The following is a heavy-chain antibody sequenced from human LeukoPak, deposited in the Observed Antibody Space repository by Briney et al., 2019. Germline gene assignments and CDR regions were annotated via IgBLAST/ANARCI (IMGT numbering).Heavy chain of an antibody. CDR2: ISSSSSYI. D-gene: IGHD3-9*01. CDR1: GFTFSSYS. V-gene: IGHV3-21*01. J-gene: IGHJ4*02. CDR3: ARDLNWDILTGFVDHDY. Sequence: PGGSLRLSCAASGFTFSSYSMNWVRQAPGKGLEWVSSISSSSSYIYYADSVKGRFTISRDNAKNSLYLQMNSLRAEDTAVYYCARDLNWDILTGFVDHDYWGQGTLVTVSS.